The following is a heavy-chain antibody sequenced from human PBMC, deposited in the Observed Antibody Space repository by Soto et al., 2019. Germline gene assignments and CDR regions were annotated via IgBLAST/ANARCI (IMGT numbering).Heavy chain of an antibody. V-gene: IGHV3-33*01. CDR3: ARRQIPPPTRGAANARGGMDV. D-gene: IGHD6-25*01. J-gene: IGHJ6*02. Sequence: QVQLVESGGGVVQPGRSLRLSCAASGFTFYNYGMHWVRQAPGKGLEWLAVIWNDGSNNYYANSVKGRFTISRDNSKNTLYLQMNSLRAEDAAVYYCARRQIPPPTRGAANARGGMDVWCQGTTVTVSS. CDR2: IWNDGSNN. CDR1: GFTFYNYG.